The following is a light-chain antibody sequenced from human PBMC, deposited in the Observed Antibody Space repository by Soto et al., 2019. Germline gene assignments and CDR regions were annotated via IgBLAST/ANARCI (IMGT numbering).Light chain of an antibody. CDR1: SSNIGSNT. Sequence: QSVLTQPPSASGTPGLRVTISCSGSSSNIGSNTVNWYQQLPGTAPKLLIYNNNQRPSGVPDRFSGSKSGASASLAISGLQSEDEADYYCASWDDSLNGPVFGGGTQLTVL. J-gene: IGLJ2*01. CDR3: ASWDDSLNGPV. V-gene: IGLV1-44*01. CDR2: NNN.